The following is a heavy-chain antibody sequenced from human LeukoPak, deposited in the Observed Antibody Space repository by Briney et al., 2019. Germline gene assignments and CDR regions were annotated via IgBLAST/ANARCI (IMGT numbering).Heavy chain of an antibody. V-gene: IGHV3-21*01. CDR1: GFTFSSYS. D-gene: IGHD1/OR15-1a*01. CDR3: ARGNWNRRYFGY. J-gene: IGHJ4*02. CDR2: ISSSSSYI. Sequence: GGSLRLSCAASGFTFSSYSMNWVRQAPGKGLEWVSSISSSSSYIYYADSVKGRFTISRDNAKNSLYLQMNSLRAEDTAVYYCARGNWNRRYFGYWGQGTLVTVSS.